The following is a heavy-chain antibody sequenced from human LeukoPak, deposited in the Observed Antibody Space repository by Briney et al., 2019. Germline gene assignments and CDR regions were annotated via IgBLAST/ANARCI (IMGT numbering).Heavy chain of an antibody. V-gene: IGHV3-21*01. D-gene: IGHD6-13*01. J-gene: IGHJ4*02. CDR2: ISSSSSYR. CDR1: GFTFSGFN. Sequence: GGSLILSCTASGFTFSGFNIHWVRQAPGRGLEWVSCISSSSSYRYYADSVKGRFTISRDNAKNSVYLQMNSLRAEDTAVYYCARDGSSSWYYYWGQGTLVTVSS. CDR3: ARDGSSSWYYY.